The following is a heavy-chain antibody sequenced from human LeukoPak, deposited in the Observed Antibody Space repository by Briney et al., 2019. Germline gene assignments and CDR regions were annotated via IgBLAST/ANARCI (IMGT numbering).Heavy chain of an antibody. CDR3: ARPPLYDAFDI. J-gene: IGHJ3*02. CDR1: GFTFSDYC. CDR2: ISSSGSTI. V-gene: IGHV3-11*01. Sequence: GGSLRLSCAASGFTFSDYCMSWIRQAPGKGLEWVSYISSSGSTIYYADSVKGRFTISRDNAKNSLYLQMNSLRAEDTAVYYCARPPLYDAFDIWGQGTMVTVSS.